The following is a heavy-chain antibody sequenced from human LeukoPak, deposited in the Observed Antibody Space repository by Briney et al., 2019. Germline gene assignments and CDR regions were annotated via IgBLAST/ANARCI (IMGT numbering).Heavy chain of an antibody. V-gene: IGHV3-73*01. CDR3: ARQSGAAIPFVY. D-gene: IGHD2-2*02. J-gene: IGHJ4*02. CDR2: IKSKGNSHAT. Sequence: PGGSLRLSCDASGFTFSGSAMHWVRQASGKGLEWLGHIKSKGNSHATAYAASLKGRFTISRDDSKNTAYLQSNNLETEDTAVYYCARQSGAAIPFVYWGQGTLVTVSS. CDR1: GFTFSGSA.